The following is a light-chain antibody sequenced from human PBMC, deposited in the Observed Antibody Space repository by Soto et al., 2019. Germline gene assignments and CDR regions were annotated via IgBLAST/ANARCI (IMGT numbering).Light chain of an antibody. CDR1: QTISTY. CDR2: DAS. Sequence: DIQMTQSPSSLSASLGDRVTITCRASQTISTYVTWYQQKPGKAPKALISDASTLQSGVPSRFSGSGSGTDFTLIISSLQPEDVATYYCQQNFSSLLSFGGGTQVEIK. V-gene: IGKV1-39*01. CDR3: QQNFSSLLS. J-gene: IGKJ4*01.